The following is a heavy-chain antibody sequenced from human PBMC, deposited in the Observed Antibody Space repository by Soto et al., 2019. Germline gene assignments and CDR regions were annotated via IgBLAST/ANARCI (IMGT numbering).Heavy chain of an antibody. D-gene: IGHD2-2*01. J-gene: IGHJ4*02. CDR3: ARGLGYCGSTSCFRYYFDY. Sequence: SETLSLTCAVSGFSITNDFYWGWIRQPPGKGLEWIGSIYHGGNTHYNPSLTSRVTISADTSKKQFFLDLSSVTAADTAIYYCARGLGYCGSTSCFRYYFDYWGQGQLVPVSS. CDR1: GFSITNDFY. CDR2: IYHGGNT. V-gene: IGHV4-38-2*01.